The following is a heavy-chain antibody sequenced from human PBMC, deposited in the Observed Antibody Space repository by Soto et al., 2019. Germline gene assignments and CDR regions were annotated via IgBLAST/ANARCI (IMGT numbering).Heavy chain of an antibody. Sequence: QVQLVQSGAEVKKPGSSVKVSCKASGGTFSSYAISWVRQAPGQGLEWMGGIIPIFGTANYAQKFQGRVTITADESTSTAYMELSSLRSEDTAVYYCARDYYGSGSYYNWAPSIFDYWGQGTLVTVSS. D-gene: IGHD3-10*01. CDR3: ARDYYGSGSYYNWAPSIFDY. CDR2: IIPIFGTA. CDR1: GGTFSSYA. V-gene: IGHV1-69*01. J-gene: IGHJ4*02.